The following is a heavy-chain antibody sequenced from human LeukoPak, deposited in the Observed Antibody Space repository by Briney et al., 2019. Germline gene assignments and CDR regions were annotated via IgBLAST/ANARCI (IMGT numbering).Heavy chain of an antibody. D-gene: IGHD1-26*01. J-gene: IGHJ4*02. CDR1: GGSISSSNW. V-gene: IGHV4-4*02. CDR2: IYHSGST. CDR3: ARLVRGSGTYYIFDF. Sequence: PSGTLSLTCAVSGGSISSSNWWSWVRQPPGKGLEWIGEIYHSGSTNYNPSLKSRVTISVDKSKNQFSLKLSSVTAADTALYYCARLVRGSGTYYIFDFWGQGTLVTVSS.